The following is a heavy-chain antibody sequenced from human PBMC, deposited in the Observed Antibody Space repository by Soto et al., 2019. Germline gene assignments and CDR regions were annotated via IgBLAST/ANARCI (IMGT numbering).Heavy chain of an antibody. CDR2: INAGNGNT. CDR3: ARDDVLCDGGRCYGVPLDV. J-gene: IGHJ6*04. CDR1: GYTFTSYA. D-gene: IGHD2-15*01. V-gene: IGHV1-3*01. Sequence: ASVKVSCKASGYTFTSYAMHWVRQAPGQRLEWMGWINAGNGNTKYSQKFQGRFTISRDTSENTVHLQMDSLRAEDTGVYYCARDDVLCDGGRCYGVPLDVWGKGTTVTVSS.